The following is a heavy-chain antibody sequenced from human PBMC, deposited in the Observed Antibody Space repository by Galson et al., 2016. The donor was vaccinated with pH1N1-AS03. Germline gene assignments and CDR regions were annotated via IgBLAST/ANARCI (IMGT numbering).Heavy chain of an antibody. CDR1: GYAFSESA. CDR3: TRDAGLICWLAP. CDR2: IELRSKGYTT. Sequence: SLRLSCAGSGYAFSESAVHWVRQPSGKGLEWVASIELRSKGYTTSYAGSVRGRFTISRDDSENTAYLQMNSLKIEDTAVYYCTRDAGLICWLAPWGRGTPVTVSS. J-gene: IGHJ5*02. V-gene: IGHV3-73*01. D-gene: IGHD3/OR15-3a*01.